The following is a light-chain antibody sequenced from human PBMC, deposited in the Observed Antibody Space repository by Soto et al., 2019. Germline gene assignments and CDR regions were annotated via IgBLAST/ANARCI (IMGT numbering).Light chain of an antibody. Sequence: DIQMTQSPSTLSASVGDRVTITCRASQSISSWLAWYQQKPGKAPKLLIYDASSLESGVPSRFNGSGSGTEFTLTISSLQPDDFATYYCHQYNSYPYTFGQGTKLEIK. J-gene: IGKJ2*01. V-gene: IGKV1-5*01. CDR1: QSISSW. CDR2: DAS. CDR3: HQYNSYPYT.